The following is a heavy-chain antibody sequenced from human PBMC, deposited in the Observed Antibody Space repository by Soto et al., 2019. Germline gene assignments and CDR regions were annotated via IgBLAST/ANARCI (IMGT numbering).Heavy chain of an antibody. J-gene: IGHJ4*02. Sequence: GGSLRLSCAASGFTFSSYSMNWVRQAPGKGLEWVSSISSSSSYIYYADSVKGRFTISRDNAKNSLYLQMNSLRAEDTAVYYCARDPRAGYSSSWTPLDYWGQGTLVTVSS. V-gene: IGHV3-21*01. CDR1: GFTFSSYS. CDR2: ISSSSSYI. CDR3: ARDPRAGYSSSWTPLDY. D-gene: IGHD6-13*01.